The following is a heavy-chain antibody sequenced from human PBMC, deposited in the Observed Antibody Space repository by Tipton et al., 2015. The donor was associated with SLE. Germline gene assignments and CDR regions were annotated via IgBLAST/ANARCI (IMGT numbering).Heavy chain of an antibody. V-gene: IGHV4-4*08. D-gene: IGHD6-13*01. J-gene: IGHJ4*02. CDR3: ARVRIISAGTHFDY. Sequence: TLSLTCAVYGGSFSGYYWSWIRQPPGKGLEWIGYIFPSGSTNYNPSLKSRVTISVDTSKNQFSLRLSSVTAADTAVYYCARVRIISAGTHFDYWGQGTLVTVSS. CDR1: GGSFSGYY. CDR2: IFPSGST.